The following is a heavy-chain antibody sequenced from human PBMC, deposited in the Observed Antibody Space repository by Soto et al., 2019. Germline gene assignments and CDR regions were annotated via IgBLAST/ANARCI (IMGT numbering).Heavy chain of an antibody. Sequence: QVQLQESGPGLVKPSETLSLTCIVSGGSISSYYWCWIRQPPGKVLVWIGYFYYSGNTNYNHSLSCRVTISVDTSNNQFSLKLSSVTAADTAVYYCARGGYRSGRFGVFDYWGQGTLVTVSS. J-gene: IGHJ4*02. CDR1: GGSISSYY. CDR2: FYYSGNT. D-gene: IGHD6-19*01. V-gene: IGHV4-59*01. CDR3: ARGGYRSGRFGVFDY.